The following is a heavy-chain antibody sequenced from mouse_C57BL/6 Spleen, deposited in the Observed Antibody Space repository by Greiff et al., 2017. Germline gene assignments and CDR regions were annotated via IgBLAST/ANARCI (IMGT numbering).Heavy chain of an antibody. CDR1: GYTFTDYY. V-gene: IGHV1-19*01. Sequence: EVKLQQSGPVLVKPGASVKMSCKASGYTFTDYYMNWVKQSHGKSLEWIGVINPYNGGTSYNQKFKGKATLTVDKSSSTAYMELNSLTSEDSAVYYCARGAQVYYFDYWGQGTTLTVSS. CDR2: INPYNGGT. J-gene: IGHJ2*01. CDR3: ARGAQVYYFDY. D-gene: IGHD3-2*02.